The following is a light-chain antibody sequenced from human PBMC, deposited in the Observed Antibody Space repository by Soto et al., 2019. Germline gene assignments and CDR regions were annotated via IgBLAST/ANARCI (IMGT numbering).Light chain of an antibody. V-gene: IGLV2-14*01. J-gene: IGLJ2*01. CDR3: TSYTSITILV. CDR1: NSDIGAYNY. CDR2: GVT. Sequence: QSVLTQPASVSGSPGQSITISCTGTNSDIGAYNYVSWYQHLPGKAPKLLIYGVTNRPSGVSSRFSGSKSGNTASLTISGLQADDEADYYCTSYTSITILVFGGGTKVTVL.